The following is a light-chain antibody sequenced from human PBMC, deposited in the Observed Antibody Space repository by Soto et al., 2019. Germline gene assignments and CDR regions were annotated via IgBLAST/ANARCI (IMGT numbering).Light chain of an antibody. CDR1: ISDVGGYNY. J-gene: IGLJ1*01. V-gene: IGLV2-14*01. CDR2: EVS. CDR3: NSYTSSSTLDV. Sequence: QSVLTQPASVSGFPGQSITISCTGTISDVGGYNYVSWYQQHPGKAPKLMIYEVSNRPSGVSNRFSGSKSGNTASLTISWLQAEDEADYYCNSYTSSSTLDVVGTGTKLTVL.